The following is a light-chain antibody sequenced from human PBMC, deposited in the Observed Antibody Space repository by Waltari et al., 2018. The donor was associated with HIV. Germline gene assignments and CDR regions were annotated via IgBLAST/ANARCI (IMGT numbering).Light chain of an antibody. CDR1: QSVLYNSNSKNY. CDR2: WAS. V-gene: IGKV4-1*01. CDR3: HQYYTTPWA. J-gene: IGKJ1*01. Sequence: DIVLTQSPDSLAVSLGERANINCKASQSVLYNSNSKNYLSWYQQRPGQPPKLLIYWASTRESGVPDRFSGSASGTDFTLTISGLQAEDVAVYYCHQYYTTPWAFGQGTKVEIK.